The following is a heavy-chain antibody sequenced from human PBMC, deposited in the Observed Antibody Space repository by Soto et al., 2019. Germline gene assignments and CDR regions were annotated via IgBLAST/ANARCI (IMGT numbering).Heavy chain of an antibody. J-gene: IGHJ5*02. V-gene: IGHV4-31*03. CDR2: IYYSGST. Sequence: SETLSLTCTVSGGSISSGGYYWSWIRQHPGKGLEWIGYIYYSGSTYYNPSLKSRVTISVDTSKNQFSLKLSSVTAADTAVYYCARDRRVYGSGSYYAIDPWGQGTLVTVSS. D-gene: IGHD3-10*01. CDR1: GGSISSGGYY. CDR3: ARDRRVYGSGSYYAIDP.